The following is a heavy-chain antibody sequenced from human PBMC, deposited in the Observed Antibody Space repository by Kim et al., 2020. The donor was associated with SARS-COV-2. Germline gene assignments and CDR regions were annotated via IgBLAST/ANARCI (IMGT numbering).Heavy chain of an antibody. D-gene: IGHD3-9*01. Sequence: GGSLRLSCAASGFTFSSYGMHWVRQAPGKGLEWVAVISYDGSNKYYADSVKGRFTISRDNSKNTLYLQMNSLRGEDTAVYYCAKVRPRYFDWFLENHAAFDIWGQGTIVTVSS. CDR2: ISYDGSNK. J-gene: IGHJ3*02. CDR3: AKVRPRYFDWFLENHAAFDI. V-gene: IGHV3-30*18. CDR1: GFTFSSYG.